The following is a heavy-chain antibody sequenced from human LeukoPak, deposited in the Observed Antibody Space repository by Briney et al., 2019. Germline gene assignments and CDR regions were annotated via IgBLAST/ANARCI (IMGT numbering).Heavy chain of an antibody. Sequence: PGGSLRLSCAASGFTFSSYCMSWVRQAPGKGLEGVANIMQDGSEKYYVDSVKGRFTISGDNAKNSLYLQMNSLRAEDTAVYYCARLRRGYSNSLYYYYMDVWGKGTTVTVSS. CDR1: GFTFSSYC. CDR2: IMQDGSEK. D-gene: IGHD4-11*01. V-gene: IGHV3-7*01. J-gene: IGHJ6*03. CDR3: ARLRRGYSNSLYYYYMDV.